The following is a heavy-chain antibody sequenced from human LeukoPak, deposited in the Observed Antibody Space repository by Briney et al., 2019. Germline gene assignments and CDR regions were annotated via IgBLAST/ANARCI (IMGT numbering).Heavy chain of an antibody. CDR2: IRSKANSYAT. V-gene: IGHV3-73*01. CDR1: GFTFSGSA. CDR3: TRRVESHYDFFTPTKYYGMDV. Sequence: GRSLRLSCAASGFTFSGSAMHWVRQASGKGLEWVGRIRSKANSYATAYAASVKGRFTISRDDSKNTAYLQMNSLKTEDTAVYYCTRRVESHYDFFTPTKYYGMDVWGQGTTVTVSS. D-gene: IGHD3-3*01. J-gene: IGHJ6*02.